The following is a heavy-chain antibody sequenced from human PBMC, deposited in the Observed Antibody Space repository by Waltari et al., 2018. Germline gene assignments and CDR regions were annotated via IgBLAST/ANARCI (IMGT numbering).Heavy chain of an antibody. Sequence: EVQLLESGGGLVQPGGSLRLSCAASGFTFSGYAMTWVRQAPGKGLQWVPSISGSGGTTYYADSVKARFTISRDNSKNTLYLQMNSLRAEDTAVYYCAKDLYSGGYRGWFDPWGQGTLVTVSS. D-gene: IGHD1-26*01. CDR2: ISGSGGTT. J-gene: IGHJ5*02. V-gene: IGHV3-23*01. CDR3: AKDLYSGGYRGWFDP. CDR1: GFTFSGYA.